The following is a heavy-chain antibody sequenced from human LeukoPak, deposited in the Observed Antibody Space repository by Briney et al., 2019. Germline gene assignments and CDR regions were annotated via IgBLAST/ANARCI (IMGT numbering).Heavy chain of an antibody. CDR3: ARWVGAAGFDY. CDR1: GLSLSTAW. J-gene: IGHJ4*02. Sequence: PGRSLRLSSADSGLSLSTAWMSSVRQTPGKGLEWVGRIKSKTYGGTTDHAAPVKGRFSISRDNSKNTLYLQMNSLRAEDTAVYYCARWVGAAGFDYWGQGTLVTVSS. V-gene: IGHV3-15*01. D-gene: IGHD2-15*01. CDR2: IKSKTYGGTT.